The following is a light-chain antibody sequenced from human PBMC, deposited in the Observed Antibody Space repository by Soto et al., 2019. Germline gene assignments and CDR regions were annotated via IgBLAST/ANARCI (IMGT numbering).Light chain of an antibody. V-gene: IGKV1-39*01. CDR2: AAS. CDR3: QQSSSTPYT. CDR1: QNINTY. J-gene: IGKJ2*01. Sequence: DIQMTQSPSSLSTAVGDRVTITCRASQNINTYLNWYQQKPGKAPKLLIYAASTLQSGVPSRFSGSGSGTDFTLTLSCLQVEYFAAYYCQQSSSTPYTFGQGNKLEIK.